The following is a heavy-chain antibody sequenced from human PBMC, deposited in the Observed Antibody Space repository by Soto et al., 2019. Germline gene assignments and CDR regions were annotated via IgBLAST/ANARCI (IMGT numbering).Heavy chain of an antibody. Sequence: EVQLLESGGGLVQPGGSLRLSCAASGFTFSSYAMSWVRQAPGKGLEWVSTFRGTGDGTYHADSVRGRFTVSRDNSKNTLYLQMNGLRGGDTAVYYCAKGPDPGAFDIWGQGTMVTVSS. CDR2: FRGTGDGT. D-gene: IGHD3-10*01. J-gene: IGHJ3*02. V-gene: IGHV3-23*01. CDR3: AKGPDPGAFDI. CDR1: GFTFSSYA.